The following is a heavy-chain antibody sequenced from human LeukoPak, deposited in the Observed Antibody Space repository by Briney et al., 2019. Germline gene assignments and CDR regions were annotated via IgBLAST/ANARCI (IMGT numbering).Heavy chain of an antibody. J-gene: IGHJ4*02. CDR2: ISGSGGST. Sequence: GGSLRLSCAASGFTFSSYAMSWVRQAPGKGPEWVSAISGSGGSTYYADSVKGRFTISRDNSKNTLYLQMNSLRAEDTAVYYCAKFYYGSGSHFDYWGQGTLVTVSS. CDR3: AKFYYGSGSHFDY. V-gene: IGHV3-23*01. D-gene: IGHD3-10*01. CDR1: GFTFSSYA.